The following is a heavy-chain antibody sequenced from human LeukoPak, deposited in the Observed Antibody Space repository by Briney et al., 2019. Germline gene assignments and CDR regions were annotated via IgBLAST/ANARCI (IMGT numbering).Heavy chain of an antibody. CDR1: GVSISSSSYY. CDR3: ARINYDFWSGPPPTANWFDP. J-gene: IGHJ5*02. CDR2: IYYSGST. D-gene: IGHD3-3*01. V-gene: IGHV4-39*07. Sequence: SETLSLTCTVSGVSISSSSYYWGWVRQPPGKGLEWIVSIYYSGSTYYNPSLKSRVTISVDTSKNQFSLKLSSVTAADTAVYYCARINYDFWSGPPPTANWFDPWGQGTLVTVSS.